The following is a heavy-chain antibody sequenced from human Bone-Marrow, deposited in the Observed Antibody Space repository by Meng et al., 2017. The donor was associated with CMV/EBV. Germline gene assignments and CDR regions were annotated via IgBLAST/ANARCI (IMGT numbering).Heavy chain of an antibody. D-gene: IGHD2-2*01. CDR3: ARVKRYCSSTSCSRGYFDY. CDR1: GYTFTGYY. J-gene: IGHJ4*02. CDR2: INPNSGGT. V-gene: IGHV1-2*02. Sequence: ASVKVSCKASGYTFTGYYMHWVRQAPGQGLEWMGWINPNSGGTNYAQKFQGRVTMTRDTSISTAYMELSRLRSDDTAVYYCARVKRYCSSTSCSRGYFDYWGQGTLVTGSS.